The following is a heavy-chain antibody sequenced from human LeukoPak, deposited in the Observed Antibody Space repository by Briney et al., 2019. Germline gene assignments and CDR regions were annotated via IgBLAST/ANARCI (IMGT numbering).Heavy chain of an antibody. J-gene: IGHJ4*02. V-gene: IGHV3-23*01. CDR3: AKRKAAMVNFDY. CDR2: ISGSGGST. D-gene: IGHD5-18*01. Sequence: PGGSLRLSCAASGFTFSSYGMSWVRQAPGKGLEWVSAISGSGGSTYYADSVKGRFTISRDNSKNTLYLQMNSLRAEDTAVYYCAKRKAAMVNFDYWGQGTLVTVSS. CDR1: GFTFSSYG.